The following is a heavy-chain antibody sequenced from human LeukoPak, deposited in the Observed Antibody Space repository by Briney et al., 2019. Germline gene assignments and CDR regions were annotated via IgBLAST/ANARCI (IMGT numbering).Heavy chain of an antibody. CDR1: GGSISSSSDY. D-gene: IGHD3-3*01. V-gene: IGHV4-39*01. J-gene: IGHJ4*02. CDR3: ARGIPTTYDFWSGYYSRGGYYFDY. CDR2: IYYHENT. Sequence: PSETLSLTCTVSGGSISSSSDYWGWIRQAPGKGLEWIGSIYYHENTYYNSSLKSRVTISVDTSKNQFSLKLSSVTAADTAVYYCARGIPTTYDFWSGYYSRGGYYFDYWGQGTLVTVSS.